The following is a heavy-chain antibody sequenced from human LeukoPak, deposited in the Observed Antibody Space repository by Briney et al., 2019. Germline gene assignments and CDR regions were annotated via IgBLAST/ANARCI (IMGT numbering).Heavy chain of an antibody. V-gene: IGHV3-23*01. D-gene: IGHD1-26*01. CDR1: GFTFSGFA. J-gene: IGHJ6*01. CDR2: ISGSGDNT. Sequence: GGSLRLSCAASGFTFSGFAMSWVRWTPGKGLEWVSGISGSGDNTLYADSVKGRFTISRDNSKNTLYLEMNSLRAEDTAIYYCAKMKGHPLPKYYMDVWGQGTTVTVSS. CDR3: AKMKGHPLPKYYMDV.